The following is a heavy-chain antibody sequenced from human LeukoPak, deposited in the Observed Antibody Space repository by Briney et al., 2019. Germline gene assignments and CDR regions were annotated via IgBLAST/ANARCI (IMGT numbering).Heavy chain of an antibody. Sequence: GGSLRLSCAASGFTFSSYWMYWVRQAPGKGLVWVSRINSDGSSTSYADSVKGRFTISRDNAKNTLYLQMNSLRAEDTAVYYCARSGYYYDSSDLIDYWGQGTLVTVSS. CDR1: GFTFSSYW. J-gene: IGHJ4*02. CDR3: ARSGYYYDSSDLIDY. CDR2: INSDGSST. D-gene: IGHD3-22*01. V-gene: IGHV3-74*01.